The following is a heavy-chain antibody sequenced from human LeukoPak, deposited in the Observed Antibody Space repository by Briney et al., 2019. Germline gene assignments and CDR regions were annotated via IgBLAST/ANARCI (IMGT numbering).Heavy chain of an antibody. V-gene: IGHV4-34*01. CDR3: VRGSRVYCGGDCYYY. CDR2: INPGGST. CDR1: GGSFSGYY. J-gene: IGHJ4*02. Sequence: PSETLSLTCTVFGGSFSGYYWSWIRQPPDKGLEWIGEINPGGSTNYNPSLKTRVTISTDTSKNHFSLNLNSVTAADTGVYYCVRGSRVYCGGDCYYYWGQGTLVTVSS. D-gene: IGHD2-21*02.